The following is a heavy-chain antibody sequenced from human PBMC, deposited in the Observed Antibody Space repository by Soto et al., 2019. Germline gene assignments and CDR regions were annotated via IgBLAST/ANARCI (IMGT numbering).Heavy chain of an antibody. CDR2: INPSGGST. V-gene: IGHV1-46*01. CDR3: AREGLMITFGGVIVS. D-gene: IGHD3-16*02. J-gene: IGHJ5*02. Sequence: QVQLVQSGAEVKKPGASVKVSCKASGYTFTSYYMHWVRQAPGQGLEWMGIINPSGGSTSYAQKFQGRVTMTRDKSTSTVYMELSSLRSEDTAVYYCAREGLMITFGGVIVSLGQGTLVTVSS. CDR1: GYTFTSYY.